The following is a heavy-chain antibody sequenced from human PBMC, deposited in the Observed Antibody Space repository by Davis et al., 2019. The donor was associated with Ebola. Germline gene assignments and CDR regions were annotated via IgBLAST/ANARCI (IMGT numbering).Heavy chain of an antibody. CDR2: MWYDGSNK. J-gene: IGHJ4*02. V-gene: IGHV3-33*08. CDR3: ASGLDY. CDR1: GFTFSSYR. Sequence: PGGSLRLSCAVSGFTFSSYRMHWVRQAPGKGLEWVALMWYDGSNKYYAESVKGRFTISRDNAKNSLYLQMDGLRVEDTAVYYCASGLDYWGQGSLVTVSS.